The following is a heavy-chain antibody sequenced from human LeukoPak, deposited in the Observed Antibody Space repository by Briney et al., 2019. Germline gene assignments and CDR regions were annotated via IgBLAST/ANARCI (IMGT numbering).Heavy chain of an antibody. CDR2: ISSRSSYI. D-gene: IGHD3-22*01. J-gene: IGHJ4*02. CDR1: GFTFSSYS. CDR3: ARGLVDSSGYYPDY. V-gene: IGHV3-21*01. Sequence: GGSLRLSCAASGFTFSSYSMNWVRQAPGKGLEWVSSISSRSSYIYYADSVKGRFTISRDNAKNSLYLQMNSLRAEDTAVYYCARGLVDSSGYYPDYWGQGTLVTVSS.